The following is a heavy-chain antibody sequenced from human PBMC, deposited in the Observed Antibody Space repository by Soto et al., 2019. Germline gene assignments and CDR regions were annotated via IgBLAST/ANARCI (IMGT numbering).Heavy chain of an antibody. V-gene: IGHV1-8*01. CDR3: ARGRFRRTWFDP. Sequence: QVQLVQSGAEVKKPGASVKVSCKASGYTFTNYDIHWVRQATGQGLEWMGWMNPDSGNTGQSKQFQGRVTMTRDTSISTAYMEMSSLRSEDTAVYYWARGRFRRTWFDPWGREPWSPSPQ. J-gene: IGHJ5*02. CDR2: MNPDSGNT. D-gene: IGHD3-16*01. CDR1: GYTFTNYD.